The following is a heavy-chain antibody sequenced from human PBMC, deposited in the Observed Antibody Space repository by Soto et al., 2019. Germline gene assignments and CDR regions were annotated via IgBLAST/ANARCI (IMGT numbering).Heavy chain of an antibody. CDR2: ISAYNDHT. CDR3: ARGTYFDY. D-gene: IGHD1-1*01. V-gene: IGHV1-18*01. CDR1: GYIMTTYG. J-gene: IGHJ4*02. Sequence: QVQLVQSGTEVKKPGASVKVSCKASGYIMTTYGVSWVRQAPGQGLEWVGWISAYNDHTNYAQKFQGRVTMTTDTSTSTAYMELRSLRSDAPAVYYCARGTYFDYWGQGTLVTVSS.